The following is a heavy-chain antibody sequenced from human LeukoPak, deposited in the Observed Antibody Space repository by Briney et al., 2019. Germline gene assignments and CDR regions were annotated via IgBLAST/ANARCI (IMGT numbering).Heavy chain of an antibody. CDR2: IKNDGSDK. CDR1: GFTFSSEW. J-gene: IGHJ4*02. V-gene: IGHV3-7*01. Sequence: PGGSLRLSCAASGFTFSSEWMDWVRQAPGKGREWVANIKNDGSDKYYVDSVEGRFTISRDNAKNSVFLQMTSLRAEDTAVYYCSGSLNSWGQGTLVTVSS. D-gene: IGHD1-26*01. CDR3: SGSLNS.